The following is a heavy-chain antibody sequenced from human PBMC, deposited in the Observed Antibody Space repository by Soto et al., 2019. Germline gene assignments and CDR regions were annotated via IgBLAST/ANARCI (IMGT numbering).Heavy chain of an antibody. D-gene: IGHD6-13*01. CDR3: AREGLYSGYSSSWYVDYFDY. J-gene: IGHJ4*01. V-gene: IGHV3-21*01. CDR2: ISSSSSYI. CDR1: GFTFSSYS. Sequence: GGSLRLSCAASGFTFSSYSMNWVRQAPGKGLEWVSSISSSSSYIYYADSVKGRFTISRDNAKNSLYLQMNSLRAEDTAVYYCAREGLYSGYSSSWYVDYFDYWGQEPWSPSPQ.